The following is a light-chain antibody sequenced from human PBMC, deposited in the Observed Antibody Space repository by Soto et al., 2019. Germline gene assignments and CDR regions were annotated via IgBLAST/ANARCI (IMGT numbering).Light chain of an antibody. CDR1: SSNFGAGYD. V-gene: IGLV1-40*01. Sequence: QSVLTQPPSVSGAPGQRVTISCTGSSSNFGAGYDVHWYQQLPGTAPKLLIYGSTNRPSGVPARFSGSKSGNTASLTISGLQSEDEADYYCCSYAGRYTYVFGTGTKLTVL. J-gene: IGLJ1*01. CDR2: GST. CDR3: CSYAGRYTYV.